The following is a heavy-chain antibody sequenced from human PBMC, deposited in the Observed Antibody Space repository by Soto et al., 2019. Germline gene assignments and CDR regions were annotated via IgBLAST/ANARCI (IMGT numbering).Heavy chain of an antibody. CDR2: IYDTGISGYTPST. V-gene: IGHV4-59*01. CDR3: ARGEDAFFYYGLDV. CDR1: GGSITSSY. J-gene: IGHJ6*02. Sequence: LSLTCTVSGGSITSSYWSWIRRPPGKGLEWVAYIYDTGISGYTPSTSYNPSLKSRVTMSVDTSKSQFSLKLTSVTAADTAVYYCARGEDAFFYYGLDVWGQGITVTVSS.